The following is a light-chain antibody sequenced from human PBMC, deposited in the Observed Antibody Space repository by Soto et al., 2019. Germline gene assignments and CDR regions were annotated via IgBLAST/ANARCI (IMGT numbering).Light chain of an antibody. CDR2: YNS. CDR3: QVWDSSSDHYV. CDR1: DIGRKS. J-gene: IGLJ1*01. Sequence: SYELTQPPSVSVAPGQTARITCGGNDIGRKSVHWYQQKPGQAPVLVIYYNSDRPSEIPARFSGSNSGNTATLTISRVEAGDEADYYCQVWDSSSDHYVFGTATKVTVL. V-gene: IGLV3-21*04.